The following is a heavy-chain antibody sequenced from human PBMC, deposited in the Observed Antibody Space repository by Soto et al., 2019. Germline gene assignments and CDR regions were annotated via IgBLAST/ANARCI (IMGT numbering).Heavy chain of an antibody. CDR2: ISQSGNT. CDR3: ARASTDSCSSQTRTDV. D-gene: IGHD6-6*01. CDR1: SGSFSGYY. J-gene: IGHJ4*01. V-gene: IGHV4-34*01. Sequence: KTSETLSLTCSIYSGSFSGYYWSWIRQPPGKGLEWIGEISQSGNTNYSPSLKRRASISIDTSQKQFSLNLASVSPADTAVYYCARASTDSCSSQTRTDVWGQGTLVTVSS.